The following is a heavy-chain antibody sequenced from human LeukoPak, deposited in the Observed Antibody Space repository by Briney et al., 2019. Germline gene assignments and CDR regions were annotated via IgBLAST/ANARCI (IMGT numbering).Heavy chain of an antibody. Sequence: ASVKVSCKASGYTITSYGISWVRHAPGQGLEWMGWISAYNGNTNYAQKLQGRVTMTTDTSTSTAYMELRSLRSDDTAVYYCAIEGYSSGWYWFDPWGQGTLVTVSS. CDR1: GYTITSYG. J-gene: IGHJ5*02. CDR2: ISAYNGNT. V-gene: IGHV1-18*01. D-gene: IGHD6-19*01. CDR3: AIEGYSSGWYWFDP.